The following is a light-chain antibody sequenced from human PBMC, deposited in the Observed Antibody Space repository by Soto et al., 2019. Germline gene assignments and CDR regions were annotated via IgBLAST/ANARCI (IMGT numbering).Light chain of an antibody. CDR1: SSDVGGYND. CDR3: SSYTSSSTLWV. V-gene: IGLV2-14*01. CDR2: GVS. Sequence: QSALTQPASVSGSPGQSITISCTGTSSDVGGYNDVSWYQQHPGKAPKLMIYGVSNRPSGVSNRFSGSKSGNTASLTISGLQAEDEADYYCSSYTSSSTLWVFGGGTKLTVL. J-gene: IGLJ3*02.